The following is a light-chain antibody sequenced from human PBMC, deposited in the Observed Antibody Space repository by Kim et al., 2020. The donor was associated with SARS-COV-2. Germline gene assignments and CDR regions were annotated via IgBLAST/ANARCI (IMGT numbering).Light chain of an antibody. CDR1: QSVTTY. CDR3: HHRSDWPLT. CDR2: DAS. J-gene: IGKJ4*01. Sequence: EIVLTQSPATLSLSPGERATLSSRASQSVTTYLAWYQQKPGQAPRLLIYDASNRATGIPARFSGSGSGTDFTLTISSLEREDFAVYYCHHRSDWPLTFGGGTKVDIK. V-gene: IGKV3-11*01.